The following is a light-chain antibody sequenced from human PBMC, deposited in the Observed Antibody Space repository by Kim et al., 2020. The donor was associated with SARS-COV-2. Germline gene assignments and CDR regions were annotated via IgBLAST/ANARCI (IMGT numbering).Light chain of an antibody. V-gene: IGLV2-14*03. CDR3: SSYTSSSTLYV. CDR1: SSDVGGYNY. J-gene: IGLJ1*01. CDR2: DVS. Sequence: QSALTQPAYVSGSPGQSITISCTGTSSDVGGYNYVSWYQQHPGKAPKLMIYDVSNRPSGVSNRFSGSKSGNTASLTISGLQAEDEADYYCSSYTSSSTLYVFGTGTKVTVL.